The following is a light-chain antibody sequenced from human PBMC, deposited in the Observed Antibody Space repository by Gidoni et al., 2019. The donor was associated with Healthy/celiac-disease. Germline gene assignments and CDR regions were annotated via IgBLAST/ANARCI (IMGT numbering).Light chain of an antibody. Sequence: DIPTTQSPPSLSASVGDRVNITCHARQDISNYLNWYQQKPGKAPKLLIYDASYLETGGPSRFSGSGSGTDFTFTISSLQPEDIATYYCRQYDNRPSITFGQGTRLEIK. CDR1: QDISNY. CDR3: RQYDNRPSIT. J-gene: IGKJ5*01. V-gene: IGKV1-33*01. CDR2: DAS.